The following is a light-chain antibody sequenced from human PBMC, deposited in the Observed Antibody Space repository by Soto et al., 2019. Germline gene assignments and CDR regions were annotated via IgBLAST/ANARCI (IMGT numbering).Light chain of an antibody. J-gene: IGLJ3*02. V-gene: IGLV1-51*01. CDR2: DNN. CDR1: SSNIGNNF. Sequence: QSVLTQPPSVSAAPEQDVSISCSGSSSNIGNNFVSWYHQIPGTAPKLLIYDNNKRPSGTPGRFSGSKSGTSATLAITGLQTGDEAEYYCGTWDSRLSVWVFGGGTKLTVL. CDR3: GTWDSRLSVWV.